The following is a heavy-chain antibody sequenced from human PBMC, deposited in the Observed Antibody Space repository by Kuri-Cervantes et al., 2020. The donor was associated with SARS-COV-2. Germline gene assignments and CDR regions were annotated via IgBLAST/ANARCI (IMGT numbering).Heavy chain of an antibody. CDR3: ARSFTMVRGGPIH. Sequence: SVQVSCKASGGTFSSYAISWVLQAPGQGLEWMGGIIPIFGTANYAQKFQGRVTITADKSTSTAYMVLSRLRSDDTAVYYCARSFTMVRGGPIHWGQGTLVTVSS. CDR1: GGTFSSYA. CDR2: IIPIFGTA. V-gene: IGHV1-69*06. D-gene: IGHD3-10*01. J-gene: IGHJ4*02.